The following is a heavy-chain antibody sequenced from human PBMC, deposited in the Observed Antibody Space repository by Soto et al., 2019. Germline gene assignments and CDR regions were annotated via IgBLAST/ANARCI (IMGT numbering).Heavy chain of an antibody. CDR2: IFSDNER. J-gene: IGHJ6*02. D-gene: IGHD4-17*01. CDR1: GFSLTTGKMG. CDR3: ARMNVDSYQFYYAMDV. Sequence: KSGPTLVNPTETLTLTCTVSGFSLTTGKMGVSWIRQPPGKALEWLAHIFSDNERSYSTSLQGRLTISKDTSGSQVVLSMTNVGPVDTATYYCARMNVDSYQFYYAMDVWGQGTTVTVSS. V-gene: IGHV2-26*01.